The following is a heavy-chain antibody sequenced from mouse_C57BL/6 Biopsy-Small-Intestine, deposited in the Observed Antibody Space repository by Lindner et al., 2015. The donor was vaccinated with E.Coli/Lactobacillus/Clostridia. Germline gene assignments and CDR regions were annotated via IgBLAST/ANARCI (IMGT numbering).Heavy chain of an antibody. CDR1: GGTFSTYA. CDR2: MIPLYGTT. V-gene: IGHV1-4*01. Sequence: SVKVSCKASGGTFSTYAFTWVRQAPGQGLEWMGLMIPLYGTTNYAQKFQDRVTFTADGSTTTVHLELTSLRSDDTAVYYCARDRAGYCTNGVCSDFDFWGQGTQVTVSS. J-gene: IGHJ4*01. CDR3: ARDRAGYCTNGVCSDFDF. D-gene: IGHD1-1*02.